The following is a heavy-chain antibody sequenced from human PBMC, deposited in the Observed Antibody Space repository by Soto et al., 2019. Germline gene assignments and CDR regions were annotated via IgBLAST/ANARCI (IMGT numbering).Heavy chain of an antibody. D-gene: IGHD5-12*01. Sequence: CESSGESVSISVIDGALQATGPRLEWMGWINAGNGNTKYSQKFQGRVTITRDTSASTAYMELSSLRSEDTAVYYCARGYSGYLAWFDPWGHGTPVPSPQ. CDR2: INAGNGNT. CDR3: ARGYSGYLAWFDP. V-gene: IGHV1-3*01. J-gene: IGHJ5*02. CDR1: GESVSISV.